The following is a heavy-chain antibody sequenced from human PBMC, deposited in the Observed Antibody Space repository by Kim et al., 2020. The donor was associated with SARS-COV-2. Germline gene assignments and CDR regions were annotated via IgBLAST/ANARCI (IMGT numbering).Heavy chain of an antibody. Sequence: PILGTANYAQKFQGRVTITADESTSTAYMELSSLRSEDTAVYYCARDYDYWGQGTLVTVSS. V-gene: IGHV1-69*01. J-gene: IGHJ4*02. CDR2: PILGTA. CDR3: ARDYDY.